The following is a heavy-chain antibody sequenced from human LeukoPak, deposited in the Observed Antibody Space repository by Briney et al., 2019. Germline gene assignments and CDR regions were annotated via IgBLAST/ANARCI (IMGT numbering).Heavy chain of an antibody. CDR3: ARELRNDDAFDI. Sequence: SETLSLTCTVSGGSISSGGYYWSWIRQHPGKGLEWIGYIYYSGSTYYNPSLKSRVTISVDTSKNQFSLKLSSVTAADTAVYYCARELRNDDAFDIWGQGTMVTVSS. CDR1: GGSISSGGYY. CDR2: IYYSGST. V-gene: IGHV4-31*03. J-gene: IGHJ3*02.